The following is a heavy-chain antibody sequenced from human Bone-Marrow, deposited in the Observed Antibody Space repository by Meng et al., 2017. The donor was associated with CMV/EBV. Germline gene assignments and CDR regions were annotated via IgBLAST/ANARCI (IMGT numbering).Heavy chain of an antibody. V-gene: IGHV1-18*01. D-gene: IGHD2-15*01. CDR2: ISAYNGNT. CDR3: ARVPSYCSGGSCWQNGMDV. Sequence: ASVQVSCKASGYTFTSYGISWVRQAPGQGLEWMGWISAYNGNTNYAQKLQGRVTMTTDTSTSTAYMELRSLRSDDTAVYYCARVPSYCSGGSCWQNGMDVWGQGTTVTVSS. CDR1: GYTFTSYG. J-gene: IGHJ6*02.